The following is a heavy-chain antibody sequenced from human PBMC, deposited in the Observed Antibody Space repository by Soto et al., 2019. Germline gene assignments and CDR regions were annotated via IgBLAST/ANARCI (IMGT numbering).Heavy chain of an antibody. CDR1: GFSFYAYY. Sequence: EGQLVQSGGGLVKPGGSLRLSCTASGFSFYAYYMNWIRQAPGKGLEWVSSIGSSGNDIQYADSVKGRFTISRDNAKNSLFLHMTSLRAEDTAVYYCARGGWYQPSLGSYWGQGALVSVS. CDR2: IGSSGNDI. V-gene: IGHV3-21*06. CDR3: ARGGWYQPSLGSY. D-gene: IGHD2-2*01. J-gene: IGHJ4*02.